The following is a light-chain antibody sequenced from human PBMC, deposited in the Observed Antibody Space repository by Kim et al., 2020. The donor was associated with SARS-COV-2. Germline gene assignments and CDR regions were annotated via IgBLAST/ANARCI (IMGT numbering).Light chain of an antibody. Sequence: EIVLTQSPATLSLSPGERATLSCSASQSVSSYLAWYQQKPGQAPRLLIDDASNRATGIPARFSGSGSGTDFTLTISSLEDEDFAVYYCQQRSNLTFGPGTKVDIK. CDR1: QSVSSY. CDR3: QQRSNLT. V-gene: IGKV3-11*01. J-gene: IGKJ3*01. CDR2: DAS.